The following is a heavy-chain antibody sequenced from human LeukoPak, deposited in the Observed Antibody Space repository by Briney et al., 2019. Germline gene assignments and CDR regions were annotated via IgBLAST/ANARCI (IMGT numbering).Heavy chain of an antibody. CDR1: GYTFTSYG. V-gene: IGHV1-18*01. CDR3: ARATDSSGYYYGAGNFEDYYFDY. Sequence: GASVKVSCKASGYTFTSYGISWVRQAPGQGLEWMGWISAYNGNTNYAQKLQGSVTMTTDTSTSTAYMELRSLRSDDTAVYYCARATDSSGYYYGAGNFEDYYFDYWGQGTLVTVSS. CDR2: ISAYNGNT. D-gene: IGHD3-22*01. J-gene: IGHJ4*02.